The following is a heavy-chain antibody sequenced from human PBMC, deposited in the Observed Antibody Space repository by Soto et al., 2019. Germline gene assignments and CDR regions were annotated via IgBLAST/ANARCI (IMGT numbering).Heavy chain of an antibody. CDR3: ARSPRSIAAGGIDY. D-gene: IGHD6-13*01. CDR2: IYHSGST. CDR1: GGSISTSNL. J-gene: IGHJ4*02. V-gene: IGHV4-4*02. Sequence: AETLSLNCAVSGGSISTSNLWTWVRQPPGKGLEWIGEIYHSGSTNYNPSLKSRVTISVDKSKNQFSLKLNSVTAADTAVYYCARSPRSIAAGGIDYWGQGFLVTVSS.